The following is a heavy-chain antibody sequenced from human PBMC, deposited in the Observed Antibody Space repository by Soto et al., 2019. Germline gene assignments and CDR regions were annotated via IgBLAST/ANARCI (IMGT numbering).Heavy chain of an antibody. D-gene: IGHD3-10*01. CDR3: ARDHGVYYGSGRGGAFDI. CDR1: GGSISSGGYS. V-gene: IGHV4-30-2*01. J-gene: IGHJ3*02. Sequence: SETLSLTCAVSGGSISSGGYSGSWIRQPPGKGLEWIGYIYHSGSTYYNPSLKSRVTISVDRSKNQFSLKLSSVTAADTAVYYCARDHGVYYGSGRGGAFDIWGQGTMVS. CDR2: IYHSGST.